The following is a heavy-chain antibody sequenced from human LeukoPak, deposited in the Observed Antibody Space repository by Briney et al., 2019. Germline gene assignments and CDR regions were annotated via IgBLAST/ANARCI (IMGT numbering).Heavy chain of an antibody. CDR1: GGSISSSSYY. V-gene: IGHV4-39*01. D-gene: IGHD2-2*02. J-gene: IGHJ4*02. CDR2: IYYSGST. Sequence: SETLSLTCTVSGGSISSSSYYWGWIRQPPGKGLEWVGSIYYSGSTYYNPSLKSRVTISVDTSRNQFSLKLSSVTAADTAVYYCARAAFSGCSSTSCYTHHFDYWGQGTLVTVSS. CDR3: ARAAFSGCSSTSCYTHHFDY.